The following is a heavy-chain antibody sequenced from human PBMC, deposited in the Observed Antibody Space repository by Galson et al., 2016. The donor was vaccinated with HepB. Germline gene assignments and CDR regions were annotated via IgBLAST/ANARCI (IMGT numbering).Heavy chain of an antibody. CDR1: GYTLTELS. Sequence: SVKVSCKVSGYTLTELSIHWVRQAPGKGLEWMGGSDPEDGESIYTQKFQGRVTMTEDTSIDTAYMELSSLRSEDTAVYYCATRGTSSDYYRSFDYWGQGTLVTVSS. D-gene: IGHD4-17*01. CDR2: SDPEDGES. V-gene: IGHV1-24*01. CDR3: ATRGTSSDYYRSFDY. J-gene: IGHJ4*02.